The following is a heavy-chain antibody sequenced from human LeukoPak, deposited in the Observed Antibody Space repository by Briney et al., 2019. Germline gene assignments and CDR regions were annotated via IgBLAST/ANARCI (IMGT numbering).Heavy chain of an antibody. CDR3: ARGSVPAAIATRNGAFDI. V-gene: IGHV5-51*01. J-gene: IGHJ3*02. Sequence: PSLQGQVTISADKSISTAYLQWSSLKASDTAMYYCARGSVPAAIATRNGAFDIWGQGTMVTVSS. D-gene: IGHD2-2*02.